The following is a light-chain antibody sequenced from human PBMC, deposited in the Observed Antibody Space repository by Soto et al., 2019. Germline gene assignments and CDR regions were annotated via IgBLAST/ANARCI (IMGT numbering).Light chain of an antibody. CDR1: SSDVGGYNY. Sequence: QSALTQPASVSGSPGQSITISCTGTSSDVGGYNYVSWYQQHPGKAPKLMIYDVSNRPSGVSNRFSGSKSGNTASLTISGLQAEDEADYCCSSYTSSTTLYVFGPGTTVTVL. V-gene: IGLV2-14*01. J-gene: IGLJ1*01. CDR3: SSYTSSTTLYV. CDR2: DVS.